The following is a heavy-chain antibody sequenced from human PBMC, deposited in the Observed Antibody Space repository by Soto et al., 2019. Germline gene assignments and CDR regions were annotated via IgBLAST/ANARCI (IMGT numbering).Heavy chain of an antibody. CDR2: IYYSGSI. D-gene: IGHD6-6*01. CDR3: ARYSSSSVFDY. CDR1: GGSVSSGSYY. Sequence: QVQLQESGPGLVKPSETLSLTCTISGGSVSSGSYYWSWIRQPPGKGLEWIGYIYYSGSIDYNPSLKSRVTISADTSKTQFSLMMRSVTAADTAVYYCARYSSSSVFDYWGQGILVTVSS. J-gene: IGHJ4*02. V-gene: IGHV4-61*01.